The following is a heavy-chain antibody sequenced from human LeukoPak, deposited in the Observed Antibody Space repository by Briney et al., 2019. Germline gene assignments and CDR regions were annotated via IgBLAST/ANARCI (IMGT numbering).Heavy chain of an antibody. CDR3: ARGLCGGDCYDY. CDR1: GFTFSSYS. CDR2: ISSSSSYI. J-gene: IGHJ4*02. Sequence: GGSLRLSCAASGFTFSSYSMNWVRQAPGKGLEWVSSISSSSSYIYYADSVKGRFTISRDNAKNTLYLQMNSLRAEDTAVYYCARGLCGGDCYDYWGQGTLVTVSS. V-gene: IGHV3-21*01. D-gene: IGHD2-21*01.